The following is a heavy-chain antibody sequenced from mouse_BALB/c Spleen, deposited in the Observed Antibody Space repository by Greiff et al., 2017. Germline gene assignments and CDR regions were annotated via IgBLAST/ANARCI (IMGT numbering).Heavy chain of an antibody. J-gene: IGHJ3*01. V-gene: IGHV7-3*02. D-gene: IGHD2-4*01. Sequence: EVQVEESGGGLVQPGGSLRLSCATSGFTFTDYYMSWVRQPPGKALEWLGCIRNKANGYTTDYSVTVKGRFTISRDNSQSILYLQMITLRAEDSATYDCAREGDYDGFAYWGQGTLVTVSA. CDR3: AREGDYDGFAY. CDR2: IRNKANGYTT. CDR1: GFTFTDYY.